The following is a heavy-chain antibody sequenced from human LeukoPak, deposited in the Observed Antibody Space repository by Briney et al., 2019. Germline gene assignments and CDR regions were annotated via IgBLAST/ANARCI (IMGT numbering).Heavy chain of an antibody. Sequence: ASVKVSCKASGYTFTGYYMYWVRQAPGQGREWMGWINPNSGGTNYAQKFQGRVTMTRDTSISTAYMELSRLRSDDTAVYYCAREGHYITGTTSDWFDPWGQGTLVTVSS. CDR3: AREGHYITGTTSDWFDP. J-gene: IGHJ5*02. V-gene: IGHV1-2*02. CDR2: INPNSGGT. D-gene: IGHD1-7*01. CDR1: GYTFTGYY.